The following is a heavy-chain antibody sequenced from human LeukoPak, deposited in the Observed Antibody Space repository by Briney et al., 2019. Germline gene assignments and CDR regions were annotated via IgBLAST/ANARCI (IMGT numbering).Heavy chain of an antibody. CDR1: GYTFTNYG. J-gene: IGHJ4*02. D-gene: IGHD1-26*01. Sequence: GASVKVSCKASGYTFTNYGISWVRQAPGQGLEWMGWISAYNGNTNYAQKLHDRVTMTTDTSTSTVYMELRSLRSDDTAVYYCARVEVGATTYYFDYWGQGTLVTVSS. CDR2: ISAYNGNT. CDR3: ARVEVGATTYYFDY. V-gene: IGHV1-18*01.